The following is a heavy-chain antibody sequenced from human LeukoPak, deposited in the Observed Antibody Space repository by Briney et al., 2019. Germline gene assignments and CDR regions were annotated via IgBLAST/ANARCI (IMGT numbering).Heavy chain of an antibody. V-gene: IGHV4-39*01. J-gene: IGHJ5*01. Sequence: PSETLSLTCSVSGDSISRSGYYWGWVRQSPVKGLEWIASISYRVSTNYNPSLKSRVTISLEMSKNQFSLKVTSVTAADTAVYYCVRHPQVERRVSWRFDSWGQGTLVTASS. CDR3: VRHPQVERRVSWRFDS. D-gene: IGHD1-1*01. CDR2: ISYRVST. CDR1: GDSISRSGYY.